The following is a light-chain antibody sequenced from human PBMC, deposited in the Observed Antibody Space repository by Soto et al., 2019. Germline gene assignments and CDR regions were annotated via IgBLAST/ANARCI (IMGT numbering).Light chain of an antibody. CDR3: QQYAISPYT. V-gene: IGKV3-20*01. CDR2: GAS. J-gene: IGKJ2*01. CDR1: QSVSSNY. Sequence: SVLTQTPGTLSLSPGARATLSCRASQSVSSNYLAWYQQRPGQAPRLLIYGASRRATGIPDRFSGSGSGTVLTLTISRLEPEEFAVYYCQQYAISPYTFGQGTQVEI.